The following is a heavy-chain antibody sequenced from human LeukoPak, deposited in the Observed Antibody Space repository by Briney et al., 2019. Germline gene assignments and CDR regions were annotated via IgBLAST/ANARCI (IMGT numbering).Heavy chain of an antibody. Sequence: ETLSLTCTVSGGSISSYYWNWIRQPPGKALEGIGYIYYSGSTNYNPSLKSRVTISVDTSKNQFSLKLSSVTAADTAVYYCASQSVEMAAGFDYWGQGTLVTVSS. V-gene: IGHV4-59*08. CDR3: ASQSVEMAAGFDY. D-gene: IGHD5-24*01. CDR2: IYYSGST. J-gene: IGHJ4*02. CDR1: GGSISSYY.